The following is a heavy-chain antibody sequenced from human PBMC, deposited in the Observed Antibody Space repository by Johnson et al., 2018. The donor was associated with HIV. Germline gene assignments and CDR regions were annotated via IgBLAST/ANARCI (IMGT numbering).Heavy chain of an antibody. Sequence: VQLVESGGGLVKPGGSLRLSCAASGFSFSDYYMSWIRQAPGKGLEWVSYISSSGSTIYYADSVVKGRFTSSRDNAKNSLYLQMNSLRAEDTAVYYCARGSLMTQWLRGDDAFDIWGQGTMVTVSS. V-gene: IGHV3-11*04. CDR3: ARGSLMTQWLRGDDAFDI. CDR1: GFSFSDYY. J-gene: IGHJ3*02. D-gene: IGHD6-19*01. CDR2: ISSSGSTI.